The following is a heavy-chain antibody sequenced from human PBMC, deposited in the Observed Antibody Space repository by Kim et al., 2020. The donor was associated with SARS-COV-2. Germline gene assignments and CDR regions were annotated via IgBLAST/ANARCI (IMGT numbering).Heavy chain of an antibody. CDR3: ARSLYCSGGSCYERAYYFDY. Sequence: GGSLRLSCAASGFTFSSYAMHWVRQAPGKGLEWVAVISYDGSNKYYADSVKGRFTISRDNSKNTLYLQMNSLRAEDTAVYYCARSLYCSGGSCYERAYYFDYWGQGTLVTVSS. CDR2: ISYDGSNK. D-gene: IGHD2-15*01. CDR1: GFTFSSYA. V-gene: IGHV3-30-3*01. J-gene: IGHJ4*02.